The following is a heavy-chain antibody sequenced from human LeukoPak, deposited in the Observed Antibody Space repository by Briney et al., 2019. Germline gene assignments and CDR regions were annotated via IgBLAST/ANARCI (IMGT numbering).Heavy chain of an antibody. V-gene: IGHV3-30-3*01. CDR3: ARSDYDFWSGPNPPYYYGMDV. D-gene: IGHD3-3*01. J-gene: IGHJ6*02. Sequence: GGSLRLSCAASGFPFSSYAMHWVRQAPGKGLEWVAVISYDGSNKYYADSVKGRFTISRDNSKNTLYLQMNSLRAEDTAVYYCARSDYDFWSGPNPPYYYGMDVWGQGTTVTVSS. CDR1: GFPFSSYA. CDR2: ISYDGSNK.